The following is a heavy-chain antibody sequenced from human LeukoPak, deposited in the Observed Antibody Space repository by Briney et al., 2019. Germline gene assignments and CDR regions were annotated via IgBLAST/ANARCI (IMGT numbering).Heavy chain of an antibody. CDR1: GASINDFY. CDR2: VYYGGST. J-gene: IGHJ4*02. Sequence: KPSETLSLTCAVSGASINDFYWTWIRQPPGKGLEWIGYVYYGGSTNYNPSLKSRVSMSVDTSKNQFSLTLTSVTVADTAFYYRARGGIRGYSAFDNLDFWGLGTHVTVSS. D-gene: IGHD5-12*01. V-gene: IGHV4-59*01. CDR3: ARGGIRGYSAFDNLDF.